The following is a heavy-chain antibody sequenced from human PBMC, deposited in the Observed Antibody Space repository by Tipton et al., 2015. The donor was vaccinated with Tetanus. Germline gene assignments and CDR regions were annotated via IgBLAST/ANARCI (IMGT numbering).Heavy chain of an antibody. CDR2: ISYDGSNK. CDR3: ARSEEVGATLPRVAFDY. Sequence: QLVQSGGGVVQPGRSLRLSCAASGFTFSSYGMHWVRQAPGKGLEWVAVISYDGSNKYYADSVKGRFTISRDNSKNTLYLQMNSLRAEDTAVYYCARSEEVGATLPRVAFDYWGQGTLVTVSS. CDR1: GFTFSSYG. D-gene: IGHD1-26*01. J-gene: IGHJ4*02. V-gene: IGHV3-30*03.